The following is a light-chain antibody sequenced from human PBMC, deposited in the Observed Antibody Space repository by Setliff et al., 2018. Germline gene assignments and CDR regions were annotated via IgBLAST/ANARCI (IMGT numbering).Light chain of an antibody. CDR1: TSDIGAYNY. J-gene: IGLJ1*01. CDR2: DVS. Sequence: QSALAQPASVSGSPGQSITISCTGSTSDIGAYNYVAWYQQHPGKAPKLMIYDVSVRPSGVSSRFSGSKSGNTASLTISGLQAEDEADYYCSSYSSRTTLDVFGTGTKGTVL. V-gene: IGLV2-14*03. CDR3: SSYSSRTTLDV.